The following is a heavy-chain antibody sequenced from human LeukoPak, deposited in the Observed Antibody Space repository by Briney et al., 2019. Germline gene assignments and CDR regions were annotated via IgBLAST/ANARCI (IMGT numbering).Heavy chain of an antibody. CDR1: GGTFSSYA. D-gene: IGHD4/OR15-4a*01. CDR3: ARDVSLIGRSLRPPPFDP. CDR2: IIPILGIA. V-gene: IGHV1-69*04. J-gene: IGHJ5*02. Sequence: ASVKVSCKAFGGTFSSYAISWVRQAPGQGLEWMGRIIPILGIANYAQKFQGRVTITADKSTSTAYMELSSLRSEDTAVYYCARDVSLIGRSLRPPPFDPWGQGTLVTVSS.